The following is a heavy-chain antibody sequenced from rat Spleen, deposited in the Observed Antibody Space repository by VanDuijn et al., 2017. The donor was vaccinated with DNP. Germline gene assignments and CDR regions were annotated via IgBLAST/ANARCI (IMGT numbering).Heavy chain of an antibody. CDR1: GYTFTSYY. D-gene: IGHD1-10*01. J-gene: IGHJ1*01. V-gene: IGHV1-43*01. CDR3: ARLNNNYWSFDF. CDR2: INMGSGGT. Sequence: QVQLQQSGAELAKPGSSVKISCKASGYTFTSYYIGWIKQTTGQGLEYIGYINMGSGGTNYNEKFKGKDKLTVDKSSSTAFMQLSSLTPDDSAVYYCARLNNNYWSFDFWGPGTMVTVSS.